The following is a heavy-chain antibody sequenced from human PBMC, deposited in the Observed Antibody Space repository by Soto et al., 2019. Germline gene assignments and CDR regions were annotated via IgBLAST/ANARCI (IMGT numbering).Heavy chain of an antibody. CDR3: ARDRLEGSGIAYWFDP. J-gene: IGHJ5*02. V-gene: IGHV4-30-4*01. CDR2: IYYSGST. D-gene: IGHD3-10*01. CDR1: GGSISSGDYY. Sequence: QVQLQESGPGLVKPSQTLSLTCTVSGGSISSGDYYWSWIRQPPGKGLEWIGYIYYSGSTYYNPSIKSRVTISVDTSKNQFSLKLSSVTAADTAVYYCARDRLEGSGIAYWFDPWGQGTLVTVSS.